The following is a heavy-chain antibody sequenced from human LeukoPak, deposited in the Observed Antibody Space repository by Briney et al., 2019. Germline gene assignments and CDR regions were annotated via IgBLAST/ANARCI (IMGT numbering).Heavy chain of an antibody. J-gene: IGHJ4*02. V-gene: IGHV1-58*01. CDR2: IVVGSGNT. D-gene: IGHD4-23*01. CDR1: GFTFTNTA. CDR3: AKEVKLLPFDC. Sequence: ASVKVSCKASGFTFTNTAVQWVRQARGQRLEWIGWIVVGSGNTKYAQKFQERVTITRDMSTRTTYMELSSLRSEDTAVYYCAKEVKLLPFDCWGQGTLVTVSS.